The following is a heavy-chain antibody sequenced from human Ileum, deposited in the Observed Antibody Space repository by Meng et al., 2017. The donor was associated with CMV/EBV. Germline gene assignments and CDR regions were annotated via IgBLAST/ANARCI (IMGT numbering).Heavy chain of an antibody. V-gene: IGHV3-21*04. Sequence: GESLKISCTASGFTFSTYNMNWVRQAPGKGLEWVSSISNDRNYIYYADSVRGRFTISRDNAKNSLYLQMSSLRAEDTAVYYCARDGGSRAYDFRFDCWGQGTLVTVSS. CDR1: GFTFSTYN. J-gene: IGHJ4*02. D-gene: IGHD3-3*01. CDR2: ISNDRNYI. CDR3: ARDGGSRAYDFRFDC.